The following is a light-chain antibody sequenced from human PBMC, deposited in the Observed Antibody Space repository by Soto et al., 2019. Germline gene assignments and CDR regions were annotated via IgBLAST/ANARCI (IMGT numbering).Light chain of an antibody. V-gene: IGKV3-20*01. CDR1: RGVSSSY. CDR3: QQYGSSPFT. CDR2: GAS. J-gene: IGKJ3*01. Sequence: EIVLTQSPGTLSLSLGERATLSCRASRGVSSSYLAWYQQKPGQTPRLLFYGASSRATGITDSFSGSETGTDFTLTISRLEPEDFAVYYCQQYGSSPFTFGPGTKVDIK.